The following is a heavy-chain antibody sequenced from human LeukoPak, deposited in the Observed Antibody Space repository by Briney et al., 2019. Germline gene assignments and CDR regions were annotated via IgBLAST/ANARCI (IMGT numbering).Heavy chain of an antibody. CDR2: ITYSGST. CDR1: GGSISSSTYY. Sequence: PSETLSLTCTVSGGSISSSTYYWAWIRQSPGKGLEWIGSITYSGSTYYNPSLESRVTISVDTSKNQFSLRLISVTAVDTAVYYCARQGVGATDCWGQGTLVTVSA. D-gene: IGHD1-26*01. V-gene: IGHV4-39*01. J-gene: IGHJ4*02. CDR3: ARQGVGATDC.